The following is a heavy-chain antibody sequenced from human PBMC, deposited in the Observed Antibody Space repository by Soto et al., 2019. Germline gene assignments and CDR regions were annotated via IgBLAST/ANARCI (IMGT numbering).Heavy chain of an antibody. D-gene: IGHD3-22*01. J-gene: IGHJ3*02. V-gene: IGHV4-31*03. Sequence: QVQLQQSGPGLVKPSQTLSLTCTVSGGSISSGGYYWSWIRQPPGKGLEWIGHIYYSGSTYYNPSLKSRVTISVDRSKNQFSLKLSAMTAADTAVYYWARGMSYYDSSGYFDAFDIWGQGTMVTVSS. CDR3: ARGMSYYDSSGYFDAFDI. CDR2: IYYSGST. CDR1: GGSISSGGYY.